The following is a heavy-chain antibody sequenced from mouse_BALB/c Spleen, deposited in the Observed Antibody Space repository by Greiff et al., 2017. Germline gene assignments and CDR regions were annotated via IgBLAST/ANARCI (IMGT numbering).Heavy chain of an antibody. CDR3: ARASYRYDAMDY. D-gene: IGHD2-14*01. CDR2: ISYDGSN. Sequence: DVQLQESGPGLVKPSQSLSLTCSVTGYSITSGYYWNWIRQFPGNKLEWMGYISYDGSNNYNPSLKNRISITRDTSKNQFFLKLNSVTTEDTATYYCARASYRYDAMDYWGQGTSVTVSS. J-gene: IGHJ4*01. CDR1: GYSITSGYY. V-gene: IGHV3-6*02.